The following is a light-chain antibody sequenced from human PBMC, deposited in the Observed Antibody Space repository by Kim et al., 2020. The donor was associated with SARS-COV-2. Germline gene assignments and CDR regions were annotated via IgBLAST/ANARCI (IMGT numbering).Light chain of an antibody. CDR3: QQYGSSPT. J-gene: IGKJ1*01. CDR1: QSVSKNY. V-gene: IGKV3-20*01. Sequence: EIVLTQSPGTLSLSPGDRATLSCRASQSVSKNYLAWYQQRPGRAPTVLIYGTSNRATGIPDRFSGSGSVTDFTLTISSLDPEDFGVYYCQQYGSSPTFGQGTKVDIK. CDR2: GTS.